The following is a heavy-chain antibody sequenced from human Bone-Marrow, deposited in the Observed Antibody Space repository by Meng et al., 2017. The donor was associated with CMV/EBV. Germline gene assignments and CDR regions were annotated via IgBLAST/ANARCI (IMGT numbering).Heavy chain of an antibody. V-gene: IGHV1-2*02. CDR2: INPNSGGT. CDR1: GYTFTGYY. Sequence: ASVKVSCKASGYTFTGYYMHWVRQAPGQGLEWMGWINPNSGGTNYAQKFQGRVTMTRDTSISTAYMELSRLRSDDTAVYYCARVSWSGYPIAYWGHGTRVTFSS. CDR3: ARVSWSGYPIAY. D-gene: IGHD3-3*01. J-gene: IGHJ4*01.